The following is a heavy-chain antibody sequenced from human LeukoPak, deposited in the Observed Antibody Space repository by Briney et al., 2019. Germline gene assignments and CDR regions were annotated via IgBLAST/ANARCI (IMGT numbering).Heavy chain of an antibody. CDR2: IYYSGRA. J-gene: IGHJ4*02. CDR3: AREGQP. CDR1: GGSTSSGGSY. Sequence: SQTLSLTCTLPGGSTSSGGSYWSWIRQHPGKGLEWIGYIYYSGRAYYNPSLKNPVTISVDTSKSQFTLDLSSVTAADTAVYYCAREGQPWGQGTLVTVSS. V-gene: IGHV4-31*01. D-gene: IGHD1-14*01.